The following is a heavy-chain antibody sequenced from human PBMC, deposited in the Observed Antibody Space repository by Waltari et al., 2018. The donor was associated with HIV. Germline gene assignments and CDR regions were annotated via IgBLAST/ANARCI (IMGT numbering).Heavy chain of an antibody. J-gene: IGHJ4*02. CDR2: MSDDTRYP. V-gene: IGHV3-48*01. Sequence: EVKLVESGGGLIQPGGSLRLSCATPGFRFRSYSRDWVCQAPGEGLDWRACMSDDTRYPYHADSVMGRFTISRDNAEDSVYLQMTDLRVEDTAVYYCVRDYKCAFDYWGQGTRVTVSS. D-gene: IGHD3-10*01. CDR3: VRDYKCAFDY. CDR1: GFRFRSYS.